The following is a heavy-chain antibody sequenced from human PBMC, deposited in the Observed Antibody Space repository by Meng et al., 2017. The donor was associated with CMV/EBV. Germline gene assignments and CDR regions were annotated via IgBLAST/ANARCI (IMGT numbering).Heavy chain of an antibody. CDR3: ARSGQVPHFDY. CDR2: IKQDGSEK. D-gene: IGHD1-1*01. CDR1: GFTFSSYW. Sequence: GESLKISCAASGFTFSSYWMSWVRQAPGKGLEWVANIKQDGSEKYYVDSVKGRFTISRDNAKNSLYLQMNSLRAEDTAVYYCARSGQVPHFDYWGQGTLVTVSS. J-gene: IGHJ4*02. V-gene: IGHV3-7*01.